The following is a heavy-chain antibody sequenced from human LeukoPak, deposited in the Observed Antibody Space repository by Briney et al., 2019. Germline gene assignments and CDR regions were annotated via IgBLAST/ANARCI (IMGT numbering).Heavy chain of an antibody. D-gene: IGHD3-9*01. Sequence: ASVKVSCKASGCTFSSYTISWVRQAPGQGLEWMGLISVYNGNTNYAQKLQGRVTMTTDTSTSTAYMELRSLRSDDTAVYYCARGLKYYDILTGYYRGNDYWGQGTLVTVSS. J-gene: IGHJ4*02. CDR2: ISVYNGNT. V-gene: IGHV1-18*01. CDR1: GCTFSSYT. CDR3: ARGLKYYDILTGYYRGNDY.